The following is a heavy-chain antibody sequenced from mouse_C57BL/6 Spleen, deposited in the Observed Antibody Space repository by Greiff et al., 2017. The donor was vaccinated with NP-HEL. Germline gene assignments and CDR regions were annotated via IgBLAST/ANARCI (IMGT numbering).Heavy chain of an antibody. V-gene: IGHV1-55*01. CDR1: GYTFTSYW. CDR3: ARGVSTMITRAMDY. CDR2: IYPGSGST. D-gene: IGHD2-4*01. Sequence: QVQLQQPGAELVKPGASVKMSCKASGYTFTSYWITWVKQRPGQGLEWIGDIYPGSGSTNYNEKFKSKATLTVDTSSSTAYMQLSSLTSEDSAVYYCARGVSTMITRAMDYWGRGTSVTVSS. J-gene: IGHJ4*01.